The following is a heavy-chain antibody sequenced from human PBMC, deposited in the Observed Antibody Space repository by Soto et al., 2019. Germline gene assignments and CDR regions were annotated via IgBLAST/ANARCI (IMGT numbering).Heavy chain of an antibody. V-gene: IGHV4-39*07. CDR2: IYYSGST. Sequence: SETLSLTCTVSGGSISSSSYYWGWIRQPPGKGLEWIGSIYYSGSTYYNPSLKSRVTISVDTSKNQFSLKLSSVTAADTAVYYCASTAHSSGWYSGGFDYWGQGTLVTSPQ. CDR3: ASTAHSSGWYSGGFDY. D-gene: IGHD6-19*01. J-gene: IGHJ4*02. CDR1: GGSISSSSYY.